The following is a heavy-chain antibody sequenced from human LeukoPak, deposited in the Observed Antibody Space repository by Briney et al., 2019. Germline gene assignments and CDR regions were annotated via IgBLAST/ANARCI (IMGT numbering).Heavy chain of an antibody. D-gene: IGHD3-22*01. CDR2: TYYSGST. CDR1: GGSISSYY. Sequence: SETLSLTCTVSGGSISSYYWSWIRQPPGKALEWIGYTYYSGSTNYNPSLKSRVTISVDTSKNQFSLKLSSVTAADTAVYYCARGLGEDSSFWGQGTLVTVSS. J-gene: IGHJ4*02. CDR3: ARGLGEDSSF. V-gene: IGHV4-59*08.